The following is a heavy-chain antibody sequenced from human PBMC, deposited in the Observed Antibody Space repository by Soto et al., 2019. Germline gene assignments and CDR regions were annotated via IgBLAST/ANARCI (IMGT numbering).Heavy chain of an antibody. D-gene: IGHD5-18*01. CDR1: GFTFSNYG. V-gene: IGHV3-30*03. CDR2: ISYDGSHQ. J-gene: IGHJ5*02. CDR3: ATLQLWLP. Sequence: GGSLRLSCAASGFTFSNYGMHWVRQTPGKGLEWVAVISYDGSHQFYTDSVKGRFTIPRDNSKNTLYLQMNSLRAEDTAVYYYATLQLWLPWGQGTLVTVSS.